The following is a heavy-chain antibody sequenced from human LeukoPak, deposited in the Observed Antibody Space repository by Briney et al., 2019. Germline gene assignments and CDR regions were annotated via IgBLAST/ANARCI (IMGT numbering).Heavy chain of an antibody. D-gene: IGHD3-10*01. CDR1: GGSISSYY. J-gene: IGHJ2*01. Sequence: SETPSLTCTVSGGSISSYYWSWIRQPPGKGLEWIGYIYYSGSTNYNPSLKSRVTISVDTSKNQFSLKLSSVTAADTAVYYCARDFKYGSGSYSPWYFDLWGRGTLVTVSS. V-gene: IGHV4-59*01. CDR3: ARDFKYGSGSYSPWYFDL. CDR2: IYYSGST.